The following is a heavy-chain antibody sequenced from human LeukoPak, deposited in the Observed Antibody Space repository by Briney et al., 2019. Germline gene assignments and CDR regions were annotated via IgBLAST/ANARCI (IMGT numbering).Heavy chain of an antibody. CDR3: ARDLSGYSYGLKDFDY. D-gene: IGHD5-18*01. J-gene: IGHJ4*02. CDR2: ISSSSSYI. V-gene: IGHV3-21*01. Sequence: GGSLRLSCAASGFTFSSYSMNWVRQAPGKGLEWVSSISSSSSYIYYADSVKGRFTISRDNAKNSLYLQMNSLRAEDTAVYYCARDLSGYSYGLKDFDYWGQGTLVTVSS. CDR1: GFTFSSYS.